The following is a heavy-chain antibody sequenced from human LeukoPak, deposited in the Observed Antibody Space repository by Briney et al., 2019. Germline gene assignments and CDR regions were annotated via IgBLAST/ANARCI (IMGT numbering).Heavy chain of an antibody. J-gene: IGHJ6*03. CDR1: GGSISSGDYY. D-gene: IGHD3-10*01. V-gene: IGHV4-30-4*08. CDR2: IYYSGST. CDR3: ARRLSTMVRGEPGYMDV. Sequence: PSETLSLTCTVSGGSISSGDYYWRWIRQPPGKVLEWIEYIYYSGSTYYNPSLKSRVTISVDTSKNQFSLKLSSVTAAATAVYYCARRLSTMVRGEPGYMDVWGKGTTVTVSS.